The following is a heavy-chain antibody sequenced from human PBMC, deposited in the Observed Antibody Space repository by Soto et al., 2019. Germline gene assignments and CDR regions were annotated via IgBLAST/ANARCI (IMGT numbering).Heavy chain of an antibody. V-gene: IGHV4-4*02. CDR1: DVSIISSNW. D-gene: IGHD2-15*01. CDR2: IYHSGNT. J-gene: IGHJ6*02. Sequence: QVQLQESGPGLVKPSGTLSLTCAVSDVSIISSNWWSWVRQPPGKGLEWIGEIYHSGNTTYNPSLKSRVNISGAKSNNPFYLKLTSVAAADTAMYYCARGVDCSGGSCFRGGWGYAMDLWGRGTTVTVSS. CDR3: ARGVDCSGGSCFRGGWGYAMDL.